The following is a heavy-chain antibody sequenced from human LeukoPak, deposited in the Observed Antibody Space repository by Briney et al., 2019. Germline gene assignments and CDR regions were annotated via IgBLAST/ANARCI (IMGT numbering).Heavy chain of an antibody. CDR3: ARDLEGRGHYYYMDV. CDR2: ISNTGRII. Sequence: GGSLRLSRAASGFIFSDYYVSWIRHARGEGLEWMSYISNTGRIIYYPASVKGRFTISRDNSKNTLYLPMGSLRAEDVAVYYCARDLEGRGHYYYMDVWGKGTTVTVSS. J-gene: IGHJ6*03. D-gene: IGHD5-24*01. V-gene: IGHV3-11*04. CDR1: GFIFSDYY.